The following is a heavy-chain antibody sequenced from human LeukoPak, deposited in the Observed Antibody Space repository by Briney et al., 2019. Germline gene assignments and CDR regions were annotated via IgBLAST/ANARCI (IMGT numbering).Heavy chain of an antibody. V-gene: IGHV5-51*01. Sequence: HGESLKISCTGSGYSFTSYWIGWVRQMPGKGLEWIGLINPRDSDTGYSPSFQGQVTISTDKSITTAYLQWSSLKASDTAMYFCARTSQEFGENFRAFDIWGHGTMVTVSS. CDR1: GYSFTSYW. J-gene: IGHJ3*02. CDR3: ARTSQEFGENFRAFDI. D-gene: IGHD3-10*01. CDR2: INPRDSDT.